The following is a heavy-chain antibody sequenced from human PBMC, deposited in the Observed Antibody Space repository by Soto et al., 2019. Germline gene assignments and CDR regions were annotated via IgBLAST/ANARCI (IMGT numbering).Heavy chain of an antibody. CDR1: GYIFSSYG. J-gene: IGHJ4*02. D-gene: IGHD6-13*01. V-gene: IGHV3-30*18. Sequence: QVQLVESGGGVVQPGGSLRLSCAASGYIFSSYGMQWVRQSPGEGLEWVATTANDGSAQDYADSVKGRFTISRDNSENMLFLQMESLRPEDTGVYYCAKSSGGSSWYAPDHWGQGTLVSVSS. CDR2: TANDGSAQ. CDR3: AKSSGGSSWYAPDH.